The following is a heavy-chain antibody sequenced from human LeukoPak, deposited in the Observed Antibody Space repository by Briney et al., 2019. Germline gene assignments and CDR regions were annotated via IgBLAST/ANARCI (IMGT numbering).Heavy chain of an antibody. D-gene: IGHD1-26*01. J-gene: IGHJ4*02. CDR3: ARQVIGSHYHDY. Sequence: SETLSLTCAVSGYSISSDYYWGWIRQPPGKGLEWIGSMYHSGTSYYNPSLKSRVTVSLDTSKNQFSLRLSSVTAADTAVYYRARQVIGSHYHDYWGQGTLATVSS. V-gene: IGHV4-38-2*01. CDR1: GYSISSDYY. CDR2: MYHSGTS.